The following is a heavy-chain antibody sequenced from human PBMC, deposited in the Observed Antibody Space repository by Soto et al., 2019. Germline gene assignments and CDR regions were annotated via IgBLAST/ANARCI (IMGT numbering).Heavy chain of an antibody. CDR3: ARDRGGYGPPDV. Sequence: QVQLVESGGGLVKPGGSLRLSCAASGCSFSDSYMSWVRQAPGKGLEWVSYISGTSGYTGYADSVKGRFTISRDNAKNSLYLQMNRLRVEDTAVYYCARDRGGYGPPDVWGQGTTVTVSS. J-gene: IGHJ6*02. CDR2: ISGTSGYT. D-gene: IGHD3-10*01. CDR1: GCSFSDSY. V-gene: IGHV3-11*06.